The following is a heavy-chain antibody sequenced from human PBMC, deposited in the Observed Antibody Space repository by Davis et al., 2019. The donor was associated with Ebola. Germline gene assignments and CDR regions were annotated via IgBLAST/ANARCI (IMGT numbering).Heavy chain of an antibody. V-gene: IGHV3-66*01. Sequence: GESLKISCAASGFTVSSNYMSWVRQAPGKGLEWVSVIHSGGSTYYADSVKGRFTISRDDSKNTLYLQMNSLKTEDTAVYYCTPRLGYDSSGYYYYYYYGMDVWGQGTTVTVSS. D-gene: IGHD3-22*01. CDR1: GFTVSSNY. CDR3: TPRLGYDSSGYYYYYYYGMDV. CDR2: IHSGGST. J-gene: IGHJ6*02.